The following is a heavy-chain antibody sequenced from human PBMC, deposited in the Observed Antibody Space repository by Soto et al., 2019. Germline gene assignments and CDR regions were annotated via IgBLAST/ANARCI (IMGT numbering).Heavy chain of an antibody. D-gene: IGHD2-2*01. CDR1: GYSISSSNW. Sequence: KTSETLSLTCAVSGYSISSSNWWGCIRQPPGKGLEWIGYIYYSGSTYYNPSLKSRVTMSVDTSKNQFSLKLSSVTAVDTAVYYCARNLPLGYCSSTSCQRDYGMDVWGQGTTVTVSS. CDR3: ARNLPLGYCSSTSCQRDYGMDV. V-gene: IGHV4-28*01. CDR2: IYYSGST. J-gene: IGHJ6*02.